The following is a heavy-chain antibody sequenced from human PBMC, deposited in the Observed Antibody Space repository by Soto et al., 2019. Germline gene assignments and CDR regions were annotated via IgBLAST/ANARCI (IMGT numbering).Heavy chain of an antibody. CDR3: ARCALELFDY. D-gene: IGHD1-26*01. Sequence: SETLSLTCTVSGGSISSYYWSWIRQTPGKGLEWIGYIYYSGSTNYNPSRKSRVTISVDTSKDQFSLKLSSVAAADTAVYYCARCALELFDYWGQGTLVTVSS. V-gene: IGHV4-59*01. J-gene: IGHJ4*02. CDR1: GGSISSYY. CDR2: IYYSGST.